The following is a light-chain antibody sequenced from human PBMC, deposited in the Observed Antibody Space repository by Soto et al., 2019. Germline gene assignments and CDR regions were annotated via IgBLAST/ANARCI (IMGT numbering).Light chain of an antibody. CDR1: SSDVGGYDY. V-gene: IGLV2-8*01. J-gene: IGLJ2*01. CDR2: DVS. Sequence: QSALTQPPSASGSPGQSVTISCTGTSSDVGGYDYVSWYQQHPGRAPKLIISDVSKRPSGVPDRFSGSKSGNTASLTVSGLQAEDEADYYCSSYAGSNNVVFGGGTKVTVL. CDR3: SSYAGSNNVV.